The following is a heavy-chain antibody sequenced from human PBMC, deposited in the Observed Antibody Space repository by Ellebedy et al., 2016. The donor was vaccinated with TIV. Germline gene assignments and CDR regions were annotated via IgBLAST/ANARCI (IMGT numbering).Heavy chain of an antibody. CDR3: ARGGSTVTTSQGY. CDR2: INPNSGGT. V-gene: IGHV1-2*02. J-gene: IGHJ4*02. Sequence: ASVKVSCXASGYTFTGYYMHWVRQAPGQGLEWMGWINPNSGGTNYAQKFQGRVTMTRDTSISTAYMELSRLRSDDTAVYYCARGGSTVTTSQGYWGQGTLVTVSS. D-gene: IGHD4-17*01. CDR1: GYTFTGYY.